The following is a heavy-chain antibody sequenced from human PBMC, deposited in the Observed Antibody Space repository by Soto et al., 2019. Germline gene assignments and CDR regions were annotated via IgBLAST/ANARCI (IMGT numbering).Heavy chain of an antibody. J-gene: IGHJ6*02. CDR2: IDWNDDK. CDR1: GGSISSYYW. Sequence: TLSLTCTVSGGSISSYYWSWIRQPPGKGLEWIGRIDWNDDKYYSTSLKTRLTISKDTSKNQVVLTMTNMDPVDTATYYCARLGGGPPYYYYGMDVWGQGTTVTVSS. CDR3: ARLGGGPPYYYYGMDV. V-gene: IGHV2-70*10. D-gene: IGHD2-15*01.